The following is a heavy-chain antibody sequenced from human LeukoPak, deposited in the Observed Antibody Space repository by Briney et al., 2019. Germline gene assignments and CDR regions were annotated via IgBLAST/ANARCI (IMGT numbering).Heavy chain of an antibody. J-gene: IGHJ6*02. CDR3: ARDRQYSSSLYYYYYGMDV. CDR1: GGSISSYY. V-gene: IGHV4-59*01. Sequence: PSETLSLTCTVSGGSISSYYWSWIRQPPGKGLEWIEYIYYSGSTNYNPSLKSRVTISVDTSKNQFSLKLSSVTAADTAVYYCARDRQYSSSLYYYYYGMDVWGQGTTVTVSS. CDR2: IYYSGST. D-gene: IGHD6-13*01.